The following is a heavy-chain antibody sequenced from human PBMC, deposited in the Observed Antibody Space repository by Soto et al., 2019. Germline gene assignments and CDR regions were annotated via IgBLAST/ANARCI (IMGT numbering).Heavy chain of an antibody. J-gene: IGHJ4*02. CDR2: IIPIFGTA. CDR3: ARDMGSYCSSTSCADY. D-gene: IGHD2-2*01. CDR1: GGTFSSYA. V-gene: IGHV1-69*13. Sequence: SVKVSCKASGGTFSSYAISWVRQAPGQGLEWMGGIIPIFGTANYAQKFQGRVTITADESTSTAYMELSSLRSEDTAVYYCARDMGSYCSSTSCADYWGREPWSPSPQ.